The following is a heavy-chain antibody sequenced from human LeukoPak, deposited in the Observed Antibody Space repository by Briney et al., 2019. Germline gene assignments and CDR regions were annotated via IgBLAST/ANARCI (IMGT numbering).Heavy chain of an antibody. D-gene: IGHD2-21*01. CDR3: VTDLVIKGYFDY. Sequence: GGSLRLSCAASGFTFSNVWMSWVRQVPGKGLEWVGRIRRKTDGETTDHAAPVKGRFTISRDDSKNTLYLQMNSLKTEDTAVYYCVTDLVIKGYFDYWGQGTLVTVSS. CDR2: IRRKTDGETT. V-gene: IGHV3-15*01. CDR1: GFTFSNVW. J-gene: IGHJ4*02.